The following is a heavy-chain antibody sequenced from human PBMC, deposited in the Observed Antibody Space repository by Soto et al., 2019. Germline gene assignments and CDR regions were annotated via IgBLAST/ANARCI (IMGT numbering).Heavy chain of an antibody. V-gene: IGHV3-11*06. Sequence: GGSLRLSCAASGFTLSDYYMSWIRQVPGKGLEWVAYISGTSDSIPYADSVKGRFTISRDNAKNSLYLQMNSLRAEETAVYYCARVGVVTAAGTSDYWGQGTLVTVSS. CDR3: ARVGVVTAAGTSDY. D-gene: IGHD6-13*01. J-gene: IGHJ4*02. CDR1: GFTLSDYY. CDR2: ISGTSDSI.